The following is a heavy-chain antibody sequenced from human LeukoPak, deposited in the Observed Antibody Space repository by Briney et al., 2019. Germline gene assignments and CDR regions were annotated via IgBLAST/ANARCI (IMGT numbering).Heavy chain of an antibody. Sequence: GGSLRLSCAVSGFTFSGHWMFWVRQAPGKGLEWVSSDGSGTGYTDSVKGRFTVSRDNARNTLYLHMNSLRAEDTAVYYCARHLSGVTGYTYGRGIDYWGQGTLVTVSS. J-gene: IGHJ4*02. D-gene: IGHD5-18*01. CDR2: DGSGT. CDR3: ARHLSGVTGYTYGRGIDY. CDR1: GFTFSGHW. V-gene: IGHV3-74*01.